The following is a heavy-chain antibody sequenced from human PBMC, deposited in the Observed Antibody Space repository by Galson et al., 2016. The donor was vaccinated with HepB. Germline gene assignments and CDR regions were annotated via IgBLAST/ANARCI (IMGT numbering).Heavy chain of an antibody. D-gene: IGHD3-10*01. J-gene: IGHJ2*01. Sequence: SLRLSCAASGFTFTNYGMSWVRQAPGKGLEWVSSISNSGVSTFYAESVEGRFTISRDNSKDTLYLQMNSLGVEDTATYYCAQTLNSGTHRHFDLWGRGTLVIVSS. CDR3: AQTLNSGTHRHFDL. CDR2: ISNSGVST. V-gene: IGHV3-23*01. CDR1: GFTFTNYG.